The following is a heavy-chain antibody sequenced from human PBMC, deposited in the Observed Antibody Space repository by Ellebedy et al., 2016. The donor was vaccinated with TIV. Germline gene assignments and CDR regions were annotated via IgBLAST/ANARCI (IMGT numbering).Heavy chain of an antibody. CDR2: LRYSAGT. CDR1: GGSLSSGDYY. D-gene: IGHD2-15*01. CDR3: ATGACSGGSCFSDH. V-gene: IGHV4-30-4*01. J-gene: IGHJ4*02. Sequence: MPSETLSLTCTVSGGSLSSGDYYWTWLRQSPGKGLEWIGSLRYSAGTYHNPSLKSRVTISGDASKNQFSLSLTSVTAADTAVYYCATGACSGGSCFSDHWGQGTLVTVSS.